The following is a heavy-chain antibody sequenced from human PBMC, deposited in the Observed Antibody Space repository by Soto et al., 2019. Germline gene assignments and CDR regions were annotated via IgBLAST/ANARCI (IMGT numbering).Heavy chain of an antibody. CDR3: ARLRIAARPSHYYYYMDV. D-gene: IGHD6-6*01. CDR1: GCSISIYY. CDR2: IYYSGST. Sequence: SETLSLTCTVSGCSISIYYWSWIRQPPGKGLEWIGYIYYSGSTNYNPSLKSRVTISVGTSKNQFSLKLSSVTAADTAVYYCARLRIAARPSHYYYYMDVWGKGTTVTVSS. J-gene: IGHJ6*03. V-gene: IGHV4-59*01.